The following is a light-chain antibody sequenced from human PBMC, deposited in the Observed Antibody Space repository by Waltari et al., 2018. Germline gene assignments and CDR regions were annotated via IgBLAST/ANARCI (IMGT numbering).Light chain of an antibody. V-gene: IGKV3-20*01. CDR1: QSVGRS. Sequence: EIVLTQSPGTLSLSPGERATLSCRASQSVGRSLAWYQQKSGQAPRLLIYGASSRDTGVPDRFSGSGSGTDFSLTISRLEPEDFAVYYCQHYVRLPVTFCQGTKVEIK. J-gene: IGKJ1*01. CDR3: QHYVRLPVT. CDR2: GAS.